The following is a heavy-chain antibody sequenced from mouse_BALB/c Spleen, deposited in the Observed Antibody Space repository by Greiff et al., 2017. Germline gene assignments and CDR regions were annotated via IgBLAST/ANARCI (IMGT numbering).Heavy chain of an antibody. CDR2: ISNLAYSI. V-gene: IGHV5-15*02. CDR1: GFTFSDYG. D-gene: IGHD2-4*01. J-gene: IGHJ2*01. CDR3: ARMIYYDYDRNYFDY. Sequence: EVKLVESGGGLVQPGGSRKLSCAASGFTFSDYGMAWVRQAPGKGPAWVAFISNLAYSIYYADTVTGRFTISRENAKNTLYLEMSSLRSEDTAMYYCARMIYYDYDRNYFDYWGQGTTLTVSS.